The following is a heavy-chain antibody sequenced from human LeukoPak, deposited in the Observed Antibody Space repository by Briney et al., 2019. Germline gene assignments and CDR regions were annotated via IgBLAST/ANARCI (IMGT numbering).Heavy chain of an antibody. J-gene: IGHJ4*02. CDR1: GGIFSRYA. V-gene: IGHV1-69*13. CDR2: IISIFGTA. Sequence: VNGSCKAYGGIFSRYAISWVLQPPGRGVEGVGGIISIFGTANDAQKFRGRVTMTADESTSTPYIQLSGHRSQDNRVHYCAGHSSRGPEARLDFGGQGNLVTVSA. D-gene: IGHD3-10*01. CDR3: AGHSSRGPEARLDF.